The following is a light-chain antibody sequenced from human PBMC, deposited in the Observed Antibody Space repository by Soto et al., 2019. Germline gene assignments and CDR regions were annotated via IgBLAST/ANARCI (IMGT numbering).Light chain of an antibody. Sequence: EIVLTQSPGTLSLSPGERATLSCRASQSLSGNYLAWYQQKPGQPPRLLIYGASTRATGIPDRFSGSGSGTDFTLTISRLEPEDFAVYNCQQYVSSHMYTFGQGTKLEIK. CDR3: QQYVSSHMYT. J-gene: IGKJ2*01. V-gene: IGKV3-20*01. CDR2: GAS. CDR1: QSLSGNY.